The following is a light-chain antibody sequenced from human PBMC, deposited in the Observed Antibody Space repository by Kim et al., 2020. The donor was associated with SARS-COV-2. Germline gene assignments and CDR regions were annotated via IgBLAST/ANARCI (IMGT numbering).Light chain of an antibody. J-gene: IGLJ3*02. CDR2: GKN. Sequence: GQTVGITCQGDILRSDYAAWYQQKPGQSPVVVLYGKNNRPSGIPDRFSGSDSGNTGSLTITGVQAEDEAAYYCSSRDSSGNHWVFGGGTQLTVL. V-gene: IGLV3-19*01. CDR3: SSRDSSGNHWV. CDR1: ILRSDY.